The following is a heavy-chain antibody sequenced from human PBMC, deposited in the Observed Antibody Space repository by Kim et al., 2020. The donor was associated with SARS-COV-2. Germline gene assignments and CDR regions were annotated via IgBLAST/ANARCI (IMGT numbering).Heavy chain of an antibody. V-gene: IGHV4-59*01. Sequence: SETLSLTCTVSGGSISSYYWSWVRQPPGKGLEWIGYIYYSGSTNYNPSLKSRVTISVDTSKNQFSLKLSSVTAADTAVYYCATNNYYYDSSGYYPGDAFDIWGQGTMVTVSS. CDR1: GGSISSYY. CDR2: IYYSGST. CDR3: ATNNYYYDSSGYYPGDAFDI. D-gene: IGHD3-22*01. J-gene: IGHJ3*02.